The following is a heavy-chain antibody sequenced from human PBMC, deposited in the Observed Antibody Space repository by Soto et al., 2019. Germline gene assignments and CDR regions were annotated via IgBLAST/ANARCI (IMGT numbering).Heavy chain of an antibody. CDR3: ARELLVVAATTRVYYFDY. D-gene: IGHD2-15*01. CDR2: IYYSGST. V-gene: IGHV4-31*03. J-gene: IGHJ4*02. Sequence: QVQLQESGPGLVKPSQTLSLTCTVSGGSISSGGYYWSWIRQHPGKGLEWIGYIYYSGSTYNNPSLRGRVTRSADTSNNQFSLKLSSVTAADTAVYYCARELLVVAATTRVYYFDYWGQGTLVTVSS. CDR1: GGSISSGGYY.